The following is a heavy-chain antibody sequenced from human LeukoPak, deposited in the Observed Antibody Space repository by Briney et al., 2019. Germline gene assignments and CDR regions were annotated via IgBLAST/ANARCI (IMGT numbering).Heavy chain of an antibody. J-gene: IGHJ4*02. D-gene: IGHD3-22*01. Sequence: PSETLSLTCTVSGGSISSYYWSWIRQPPGKGLEWIGYIYYSGSTNYNPSLKSRVTISVDTSKNQSSLKLSSVTAADTAVYYCARVTYYYDSSGLPPDRVFDYWGQGTLVTVSS. CDR3: ARVTYYYDSSGLPPDRVFDY. V-gene: IGHV4-59*01. CDR2: IYYSGST. CDR1: GGSISSYY.